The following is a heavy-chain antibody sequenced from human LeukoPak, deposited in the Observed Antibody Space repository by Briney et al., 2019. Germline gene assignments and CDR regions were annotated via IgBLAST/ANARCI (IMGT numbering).Heavy chain of an antibody. CDR1: GGSISNYY. V-gene: IGHV4-59*08. D-gene: IGHD2-2*01. CDR3: ARQAAANSIDY. J-gene: IGHJ4*02. Sequence: SETLSLTCTDSGGSISNYYWSWIRQPPGKGLEWIGYINYSGSTTYNPSLKSRVTISVDTPKNQFSLKLTSATAADTAVYYCARQAAANSIDYWGQGTVVTVSS. CDR2: INYSGST.